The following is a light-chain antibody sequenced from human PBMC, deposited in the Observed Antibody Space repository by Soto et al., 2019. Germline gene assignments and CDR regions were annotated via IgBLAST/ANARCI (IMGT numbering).Light chain of an antibody. CDR3: QQYNSYPWT. J-gene: IGKJ1*01. V-gene: IGKV1-5*01. Sequence: DIQMTQSPSTLSASVGDRVTITCRASQSISILLAWYQQKPGKAPKRLIYDASSLESGVPSRFSARGSGTAFTLSISSLQPDDFATSYCQQYNSYPWTFGQGTKVEIQ. CDR1: QSISIL. CDR2: DAS.